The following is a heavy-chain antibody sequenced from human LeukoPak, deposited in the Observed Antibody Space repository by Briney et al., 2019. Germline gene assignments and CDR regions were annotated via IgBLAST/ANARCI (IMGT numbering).Heavy chain of an antibody. Sequence: VGSLRLSCAASGFTFSDCYMSWIRQAPGKGLEWVTYISSSSSYTNYADSVKGRFTISRDNAKNSLYLQMNSLRAEDTAVYYCARARIVGATKGGFDYWGQGTLVTVSS. D-gene: IGHD1-26*01. CDR1: GFTFSDCY. J-gene: IGHJ4*02. CDR2: ISSSSSYT. CDR3: ARARIVGATKGGFDY. V-gene: IGHV3-11*03.